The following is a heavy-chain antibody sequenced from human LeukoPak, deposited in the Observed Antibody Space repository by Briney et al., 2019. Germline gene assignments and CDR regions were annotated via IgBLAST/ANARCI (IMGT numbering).Heavy chain of an antibody. Sequence: SGILSLTCTVSGASISSSYWSWLRQPPGKRLEWIGYIYYNGNTNSNPSLKSRVTISADTSKNRFSLKLSSVTAADTAIYYCVRGNYDNRGHSNAFDIWGQGTMVTVSS. CDR3: VRGNYDNRGHSNAFDI. CDR2: IYYNGNT. D-gene: IGHD3-22*01. J-gene: IGHJ3*02. V-gene: IGHV4-59*01. CDR1: GASISSSY.